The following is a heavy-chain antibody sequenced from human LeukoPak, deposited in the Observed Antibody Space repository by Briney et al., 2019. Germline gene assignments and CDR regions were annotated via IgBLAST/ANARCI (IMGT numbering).Heavy chain of an antibody. D-gene: IGHD6-13*01. V-gene: IGHV3-21*01. J-gene: IGHJ4*02. CDR2: IVGSSST. CDR1: GFTFSNFA. Sequence: GGSLRLSCAASGFTFSNFAMTWVPQAPGKGLEWVSSIVGSSSTYYADSLKGRFTISRDNAKNSLYLQMNSLRAEDTAVYYCARIGAGSSRDYWGQGTLVTVSS. CDR3: ARIGAGSSRDY.